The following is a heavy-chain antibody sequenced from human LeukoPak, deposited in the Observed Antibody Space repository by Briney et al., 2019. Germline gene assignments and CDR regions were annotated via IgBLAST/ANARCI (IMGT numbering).Heavy chain of an antibody. CDR3: AKRGNYYSFDY. J-gene: IGHJ4*02. Sequence: PGGSLRLSCAASGFTFSTYAMNWVRQAPGKGLEWVSAISDSGGRTYYADSVRGRFTISGDSSKNTLYLQMNSLRAEDTAVYYCAKRGNYYSFDYWGQGTLVTVSS. D-gene: IGHD1-26*01. CDR1: GFTFSTYA. V-gene: IGHV3-23*01. CDR2: ISDSGGRT.